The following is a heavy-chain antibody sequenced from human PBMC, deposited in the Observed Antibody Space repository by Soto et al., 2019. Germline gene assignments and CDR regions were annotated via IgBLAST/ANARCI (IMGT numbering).Heavy chain of an antibody. D-gene: IGHD1-1*01. Sequence: QVQLQQWGAGLLKPSETLSLTCAVFGGSFSDSYWSWIRQSPGKGLEWIGEITSSGTTYYNPSLTSRVTISGDTSKTQFYLEVRSVTAADTAVYYCARGRPAIATRWFDSWGQGTLVTVSS. CDR3: ARGRPAIATRWFDS. J-gene: IGHJ5*01. V-gene: IGHV4-34*01. CDR1: GGSFSDSY. CDR2: ITSSGTT.